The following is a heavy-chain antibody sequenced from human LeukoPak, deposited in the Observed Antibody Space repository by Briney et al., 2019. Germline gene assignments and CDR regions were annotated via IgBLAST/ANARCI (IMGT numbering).Heavy chain of an antibody. CDR2: ITSNGNSV. D-gene: IGHD3-3*01. Sequence: GGSLRLSCAASGFTFSDYYMGWIRQAPGKGLEWVSYITSNGNSVYYAASVKGRFTISRDNAKNSLYLQVNSLTAEDTAVYYCARAGVDTSGYYYQGFDYWGQGTLVTVSS. CDR1: GFTFSDYY. V-gene: IGHV3-11*04. CDR3: ARAGVDTSGYYYQGFDY. J-gene: IGHJ4*02.